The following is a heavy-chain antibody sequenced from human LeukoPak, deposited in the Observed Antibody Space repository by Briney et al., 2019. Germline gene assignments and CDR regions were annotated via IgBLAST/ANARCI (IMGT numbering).Heavy chain of an antibody. J-gene: IGHJ4*02. CDR3: ATGVVVAAKSGFDY. CDR2: FDPEDGET. D-gene: IGHD2-15*01. Sequence: ASVKVSCKVSGYTLTELSMHWVRQAPGKGLEWMGGFDPEDGETIYAQKFQGRVTMTEDTSTDTAYMELSSLRSEDTAVYYCATGVVVAAKSGFDYWGQGTLVPVSS. V-gene: IGHV1-24*01. CDR1: GYTLTELS.